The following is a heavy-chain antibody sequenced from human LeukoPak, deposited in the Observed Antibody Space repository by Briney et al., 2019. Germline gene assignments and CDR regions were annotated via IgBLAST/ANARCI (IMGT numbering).Heavy chain of an antibody. CDR3: ARHLSVGNYYGSGSQFDY. CDR1: GYSFTSYW. J-gene: IGHJ4*02. Sequence: GESLKISCKGSGYSFTSYWIGWVRQMSGKGLEWMGIIYPGDSDTRYSPSFQGQVTISADKSISTAYLQWSSLKASDTAMYYCARHLSVGNYYGSGSQFDYWGQGTPVTVSS. D-gene: IGHD3-10*01. V-gene: IGHV5-51*01. CDR2: IYPGDSDT.